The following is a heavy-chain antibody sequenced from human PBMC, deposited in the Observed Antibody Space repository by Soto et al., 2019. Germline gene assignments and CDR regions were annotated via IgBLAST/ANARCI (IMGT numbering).Heavy chain of an antibody. CDR1: GGTFIDYS. CDR3: ARVSDY. CDR2: IDYRGGT. V-gene: IGHV4-34*01. J-gene: IGHJ4*02. Sequence: SETLSLTCAVYGGTFIDYSWGWIRQPPGKGLEWIGEIDYRGGTKYNPSLESRVTISVDTSKNQFSLKLSSLTAADTARYYCARVSDYWGQGMLVTVSS.